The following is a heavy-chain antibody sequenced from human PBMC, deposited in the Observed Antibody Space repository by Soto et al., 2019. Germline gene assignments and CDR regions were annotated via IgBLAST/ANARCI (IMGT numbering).Heavy chain of an antibody. V-gene: IGHV4-61*01. CDR1: GGSVSSGRYY. Sequence: SETLSLTCTVSGGSVSSGRYYWMWIRQPPGKGLEWIGYIYYSGSTNYNPSLKSRVTISVDTSKNQFSLKLSSVTAADTAVYYCARVVVTAICADYWGQGPLVTVSS. CDR3: ARVVVTAICADY. CDR2: IYYSGST. D-gene: IGHD2-21*02. J-gene: IGHJ4*02.